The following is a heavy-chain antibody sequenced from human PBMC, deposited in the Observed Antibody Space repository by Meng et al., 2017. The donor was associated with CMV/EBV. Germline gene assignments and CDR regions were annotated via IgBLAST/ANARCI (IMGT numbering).Heavy chain of an antibody. CDR2: IYTSGST. V-gene: IGHV4-4*07. J-gene: IGHJ4*02. CDR1: GGSISSYY. Sequence: QVQLQESGPGLVKPSETLSLTCTVSGGSISSYYWSWIRQPAGKGLEWIGRIYTSGSTNYNPSLKSRVTMSVDTSKNQFSLKLSSVTAADTAVYYCVRAAVDLSKDYFDYWGQGTLVTVSS. CDR3: VRAAVDLSKDYFDY. D-gene: IGHD2-15*01.